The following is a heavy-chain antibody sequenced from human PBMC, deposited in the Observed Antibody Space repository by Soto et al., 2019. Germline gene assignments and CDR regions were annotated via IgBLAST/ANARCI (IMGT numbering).Heavy chain of an antibody. CDR2: INHGGST. Sequence: QVQLQQWGAGLLKPSETLSLTCAVYGASLSCWYWSWVRQPPGRGLEWIGEINHGGSTRYKSSLKSRVTMSVDTSKNQFSLRLTSVTAADTAVYYCASISDHGGFDYWGQGILVTVSS. CDR3: ASISDHGGFDY. D-gene: IGHD1-20*01. V-gene: IGHV4-34*01. CDR1: GASLSCWY. J-gene: IGHJ4*02.